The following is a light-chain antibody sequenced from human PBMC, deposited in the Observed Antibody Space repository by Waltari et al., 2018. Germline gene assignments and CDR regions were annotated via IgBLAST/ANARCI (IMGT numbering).Light chain of an antibody. J-gene: IGKJ3*01. Sequence: EIVLTQSPGTLSLSPGESATLSCRASQSVTSNSLVWYQQKPGQAPRVLIYGASSRATGIPDRFSGSGSGTDFTLTISGLEPEDFVVYYCQHYGGSFTFGPGPKWISN. CDR3: QHYGGSFT. CDR2: GAS. CDR1: QSVTSNS. V-gene: IGKV3-20*01.